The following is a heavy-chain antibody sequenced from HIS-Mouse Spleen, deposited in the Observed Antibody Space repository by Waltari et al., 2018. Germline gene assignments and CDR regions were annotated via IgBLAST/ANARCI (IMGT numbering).Heavy chain of an antibody. V-gene: IGHV4-39*07. CDR1: GGSISSSSYY. CDR2: TYYSGST. CDR3: AREIPYSSSWYDWYFDL. D-gene: IGHD6-13*01. Sequence: QLQLQESGPGLVQPSETLSLPCTVSGGSISSSSYYWGWIRQPPGKGLEWIGSTYYSGSTYYNPSLKSRVTISVDTSKNQFSLKLSSVTAADTAVYYCAREIPYSSSWYDWYFDLWGRGTLVTVSS. J-gene: IGHJ2*01.